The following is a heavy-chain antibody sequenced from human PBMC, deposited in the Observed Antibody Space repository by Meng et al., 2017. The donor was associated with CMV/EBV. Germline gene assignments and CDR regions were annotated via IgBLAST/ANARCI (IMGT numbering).Heavy chain of an antibody. CDR1: GYTFTSYG. CDR2: ISAYNGNT. D-gene: IGHD6-13*01. CDR3: ARERQQLDPPYYYYCGMDV. V-gene: IGHV1-18*01. J-gene: IGHJ6*02. Sequence: ASVKVSCKASGYTFTSYGISWVRQAPGQGLEWMGWISAYNGNTNYAQKLQGRVTMTTDTSTSTAYMELRSLRSDDTAVYYCARERQQLDPPYYYYCGMDVWGQGTTVTVSS.